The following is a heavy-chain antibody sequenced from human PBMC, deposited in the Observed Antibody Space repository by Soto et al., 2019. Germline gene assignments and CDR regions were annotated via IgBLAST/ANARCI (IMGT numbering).Heavy chain of an antibody. V-gene: IGHV4-4*02. CDR3: ARDRVYSGYGGRYYYYYMEV. D-gene: IGHD5-12*01. CDR2: IYHSGST. CDR1: GGSISSSNW. J-gene: IGHJ6*03. Sequence: PSETLSLTCAVSGGSISSSNWWSWVRQPPGKGLEWIGEIYHSGSTNYNPSLKSRVTISVDTSKNQFSLKLSSVTAADTAVYYCARDRVYSGYGGRYYYYYMEVWGKGTTVTVSS.